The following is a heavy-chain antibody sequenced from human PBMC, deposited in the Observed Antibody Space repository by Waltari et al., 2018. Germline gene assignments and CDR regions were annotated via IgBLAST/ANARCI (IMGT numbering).Heavy chain of an antibody. D-gene: IGHD4-17*01. V-gene: IGHV5-51*03. CDR1: GYSFTSYW. CDR2: IYPGDSDT. J-gene: IGHJ3*02. Sequence: EVQLVQSGAEVNKPGESLKISCKGSGYSFTSYWIGWVRQMPGKGLEWMGIIYPGDSDTRYSPSFQGQVTISADKSISTAYLQWSSLKASDTAMYYCARRDYGGITRFNRSPFDIWGQGTMVTVSS. CDR3: ARRDYGGITRFNRSPFDI.